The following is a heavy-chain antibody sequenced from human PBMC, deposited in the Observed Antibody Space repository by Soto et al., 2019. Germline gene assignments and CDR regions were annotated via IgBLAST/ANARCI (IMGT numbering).Heavy chain of an antibody. CDR2: MNPKSGDT. J-gene: IGHJ5*02. D-gene: IGHD2-21*01. V-gene: IGHV1-8*01. CDR3: ARGRQGCGVKRSWFDP. CDR1: GYTFTSND. Sequence: QVQMVQSGAEVRKPGASVKVSCKATGYTFTSNDIYWVRQAPGQGLEWVGWMNPKSGDTGYEQKFQDRLIMTRDTSITNAYMELTSMTSEDTVVYFCARGRQGCGVKRSWFDPWGQGTLVTVYS.